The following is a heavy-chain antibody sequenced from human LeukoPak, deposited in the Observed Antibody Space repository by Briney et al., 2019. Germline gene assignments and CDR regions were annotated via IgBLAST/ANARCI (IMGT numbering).Heavy chain of an antibody. CDR3: AREGPYYDIPTVLVSPQFDY. V-gene: IGHV1-2*02. Sequence: ASVKVSCKASGYTFTCYYMHWVRQAPGQGLEWMGWINPNSGGTNYAQKFQGRVTMTRDTSISTAYMELSRLRSDDTAVYYCAREGPYYDIPTVLVSPQFDYWGQGTLVTVSS. J-gene: IGHJ4*02. CDR2: INPNSGGT. CDR1: GYTFTCYY. D-gene: IGHD3-9*01.